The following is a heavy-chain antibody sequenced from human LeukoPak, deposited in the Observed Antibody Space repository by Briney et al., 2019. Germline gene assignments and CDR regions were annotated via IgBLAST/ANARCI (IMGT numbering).Heavy chain of an antibody. CDR2: ISDIGNT. V-gene: IGHV3-23*01. CDR1: GFTFSSYA. Sequence: TGGSLRFSCAASGFTFSSYAMSWVRQAPGKGLEWVSAISDIGNTYYADSVKGRFTISRDNSKNTLFLQMNSLRAEDTAVYYCSTGRVAARPGYWGQGTLVTVSS. D-gene: IGHD6-6*01. J-gene: IGHJ4*02. CDR3: STGRVAARPGY.